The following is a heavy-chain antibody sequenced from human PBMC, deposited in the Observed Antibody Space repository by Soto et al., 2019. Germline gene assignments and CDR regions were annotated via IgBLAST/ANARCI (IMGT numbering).Heavy chain of an antibody. CDR1: GFTFSSYG. J-gene: IGHJ4*02. D-gene: IGHD4-17*01. CDR2: ISYDGSNK. CDR3: AKDLTHYGGTTHFDY. Sequence: QVQLVESGGGVVQPGRSLRLSCAASGFTFSSYGMHWVRQAPGKGLEWVAVISYDGSNKYYADSVKGRFTISRDNSKNTLYLQMNSLRAEDTAVYYCAKDLTHYGGTTHFDYWGQGTLVTVSS. V-gene: IGHV3-30*18.